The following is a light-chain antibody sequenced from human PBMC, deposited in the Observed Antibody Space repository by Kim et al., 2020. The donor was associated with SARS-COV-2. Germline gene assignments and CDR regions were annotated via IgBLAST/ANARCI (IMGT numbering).Light chain of an antibody. Sequence: QSVLTQPPSASGTPGQRVTISCSGSSPNIGSNNVVWYQQLPGAAPNLLIYSNNQRPSGIPDRCSGSRSGPSASLAISGLQSGDEADYYCAVWDDSLKQGVFGGGTQLTVL. CDR1: SPNIGSNN. V-gene: IGLV1-44*01. CDR2: SNN. J-gene: IGLJ3*02. CDR3: AVWDDSLKQGV.